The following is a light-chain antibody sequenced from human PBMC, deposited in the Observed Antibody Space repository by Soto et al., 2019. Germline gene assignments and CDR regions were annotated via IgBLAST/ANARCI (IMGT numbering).Light chain of an antibody. CDR1: QGISSA. CDR3: QQFNSYPRT. Sequence: AIHLTQSPSSLSASVGDRVTITCRASQGISSALAWYQQKPGKVPKLLIYDASSLETGVPARFSGSGSGTDFTLTISSLQPEDFATYYCQQFNSYPRTFGQGTKVEIK. V-gene: IGKV1-13*02. CDR2: DAS. J-gene: IGKJ1*01.